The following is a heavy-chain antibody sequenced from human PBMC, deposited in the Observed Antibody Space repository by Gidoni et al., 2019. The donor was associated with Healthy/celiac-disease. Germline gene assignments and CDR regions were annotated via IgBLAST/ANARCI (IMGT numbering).Heavy chain of an antibody. Sequence: EVQLVESGGGLVKPGGSLRLSCAASGFTFSSYSMNWVRQAPGKGLEWVSSISSSSSYIYYADSVKGRFTISRDNAKNSLYLQMNSLRAEDTAVYYCARDISNDYGGNRLAFDYWGQGTLVTASS. CDR3: ARDISNDYGGNRLAFDY. V-gene: IGHV3-21*01. CDR1: GFTFSSYS. J-gene: IGHJ4*02. D-gene: IGHD4-17*01. CDR2: ISSSSSYI.